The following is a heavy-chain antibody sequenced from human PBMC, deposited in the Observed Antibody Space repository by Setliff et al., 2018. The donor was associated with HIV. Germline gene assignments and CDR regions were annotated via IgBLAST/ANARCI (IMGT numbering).Heavy chain of an antibody. J-gene: IGHJ1*01. CDR3: ARDPYYASLHSPAEYFQH. CDR1: GFTFSSYA. Sequence: GGSLRLSCVASGFTFSSYAMHWVRQATGKGLEWVSAIGTAGDTYYADSVKGRFTISRDTSKNSLYLQMSSLRAEDTAMYYCARDPYYASLHSPAEYFQHWGQGTLVTVSS. D-gene: IGHD3-10*01. CDR2: IGTAGDT. V-gene: IGHV3-13*01.